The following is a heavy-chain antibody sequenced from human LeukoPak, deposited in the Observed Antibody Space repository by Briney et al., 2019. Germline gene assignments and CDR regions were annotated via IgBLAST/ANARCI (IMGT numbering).Heavy chain of an antibody. D-gene: IGHD7-27*01. J-gene: IGHJ4*02. Sequence: PGGSLRLSCAASGITFSSYAMSWVRQAPTKGLEWVSGISGSGGSTYYADSVKGRFTISRDNTKNSLYLQMNSLRAEDTAVYYCARDYTGGWNDYWGQGTLVIVSS. CDR1: GITFSSYA. V-gene: IGHV3-23*01. CDR2: ISGSGGST. CDR3: ARDYTGGWNDY.